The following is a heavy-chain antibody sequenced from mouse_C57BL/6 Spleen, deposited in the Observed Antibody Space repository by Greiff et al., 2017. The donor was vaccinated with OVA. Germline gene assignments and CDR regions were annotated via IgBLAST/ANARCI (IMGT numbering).Heavy chain of an antibody. V-gene: IGHV5-6*02. CDR1: GFTFSSYG. J-gene: IGHJ3*01. CDR3: ARRHGSSPLAY. D-gene: IGHD1-1*01. CDR2: ISSGGSYT. Sequence: EVKVVESGGDLVKPGGSLKLSCAASGFTFSSYGMSWVRQTPDKRLEWVATISSGGSYTYYPDSVKGRFTISRDNAKNTLYLQMSSLKSEDTAMYYCARRHGSSPLAYWGQGTLVTVSA.